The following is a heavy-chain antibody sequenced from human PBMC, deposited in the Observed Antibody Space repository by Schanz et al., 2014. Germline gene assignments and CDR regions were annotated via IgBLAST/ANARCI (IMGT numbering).Heavy chain of an antibody. V-gene: IGHV4-39*01. CDR1: GDSISSTSYY. D-gene: IGHD6-19*01. Sequence: QLPMQESGPGLVKPSETLSLTCSVSGDSISSTSYYWGWIRQPPGKGLEWIGSIYYSGSTYYNASLKSRVTISVDTSKNQFSLKLNSVTAADSAVYYCARLWGGWRIPDYWGQGTLVTVSS. CDR2: IYYSGST. CDR3: ARLWGGWRIPDY. J-gene: IGHJ4*02.